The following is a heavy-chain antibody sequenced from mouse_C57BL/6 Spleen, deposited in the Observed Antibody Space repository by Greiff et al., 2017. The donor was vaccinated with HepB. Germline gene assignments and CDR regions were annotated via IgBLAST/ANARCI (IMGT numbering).Heavy chain of an antibody. CDR2: ISDGGSYT. Sequence: EVMLVESGGGLVKPGGSLKLSCAASGFTFSSYAMSWVRQTPEKRLEWVATISDGGSYTYYPDNVKGRFTISRDNAKNNLYLQMSHLKSEDTAMYYCAREGGYDYDGLFAYWGQGTLVTVSA. D-gene: IGHD2-4*01. V-gene: IGHV5-4*01. J-gene: IGHJ3*01. CDR3: AREGGYDYDGLFAY. CDR1: GFTFSSYA.